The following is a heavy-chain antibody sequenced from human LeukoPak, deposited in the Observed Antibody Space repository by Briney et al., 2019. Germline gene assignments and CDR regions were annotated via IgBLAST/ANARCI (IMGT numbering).Heavy chain of an antibody. D-gene: IGHD3-9*01. V-gene: IGHV3-7*03. Sequence: GGSLRLSCAASGFTFSSYWMSWVRQAPGKGLEWVANIKQDGSEKYYVDSVKGRFTISRDNAKNSLYLQMNSLRAEDTAEYYCARDVLTGYPNWFDPWGQGTLVTVSS. CDR1: GFTFSSYW. J-gene: IGHJ5*02. CDR3: ARDVLTGYPNWFDP. CDR2: IKQDGSEK.